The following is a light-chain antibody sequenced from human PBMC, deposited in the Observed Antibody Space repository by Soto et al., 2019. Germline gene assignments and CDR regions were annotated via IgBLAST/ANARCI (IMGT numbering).Light chain of an antibody. J-gene: IGKJ3*01. CDR2: NTS. V-gene: IGKV3-20*01. CDR1: QSINSKS. Sequence: EIVLTRSPGTLSLSPGEGATVSCRVSQSINSKSLVWYQRKFGQAPRLLIYNTSSMATGIPDRFSGSGSGTDFTLSISRLEPEDFAVYYCQHYGGSFIFGPGTKVDFK. CDR3: QHYGGSFI.